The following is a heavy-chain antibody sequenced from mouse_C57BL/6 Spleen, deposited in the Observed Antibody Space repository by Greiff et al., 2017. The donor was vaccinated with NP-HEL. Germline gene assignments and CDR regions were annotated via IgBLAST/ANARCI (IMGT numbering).Heavy chain of an antibody. CDR3: ARIYYGTFSYFDY. V-gene: IGHV1-7*01. J-gene: IGHJ2*01. D-gene: IGHD2-1*01. Sequence: QVQLQQSGPELVKPGASVKLSCKASGYTFTSYWMHWVKQRPGQGLEWIGYINPSSGYTKYNQKFKDKATLTADKSSSTAYMQLSSLTYEDSAVYYCARIYYGTFSYFDYWGQGTTLTVSS. CDR2: INPSSGYT. CDR1: GYTFTSYW.